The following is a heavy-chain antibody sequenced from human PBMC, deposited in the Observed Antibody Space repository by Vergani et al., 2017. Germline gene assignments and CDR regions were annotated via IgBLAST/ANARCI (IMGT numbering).Heavy chain of an antibody. CDR1: GFTFSSYS. D-gene: IGHD6-13*01. CDR2: ISSSSSTI. V-gene: IGHV3-48*04. Sequence: EVQLVESGGGLVQPGGSLRLSCAASGFTFSSYSMNWVRQAPGKGLEWVSYISSSSSTIYYADSVKGRFTISRDNAKNSLYLQMNSLRAEDTAVYYCARDGSRTAAAHYYYYGMDVWGQGTTVTVSS. J-gene: IGHJ6*02. CDR3: ARDGSRTAAAHYYYYGMDV.